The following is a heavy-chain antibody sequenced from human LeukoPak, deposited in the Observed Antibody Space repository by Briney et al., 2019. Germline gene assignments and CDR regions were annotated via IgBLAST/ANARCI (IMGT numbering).Heavy chain of an antibody. Sequence: WASVKVSCKVSGYTLTELSMHWVRQAPGKGLEWMGGFDPEDGETIYAQKFQGRVTMTEDTSTDTAYMELSSLRSEDTAVYYCATVRNSGYSPYYFDYWGQGTLVTVSS. D-gene: IGHD5-12*01. CDR2: FDPEDGET. V-gene: IGHV1-24*01. CDR1: GYTLTELS. CDR3: ATVRNSGYSPYYFDY. J-gene: IGHJ4*02.